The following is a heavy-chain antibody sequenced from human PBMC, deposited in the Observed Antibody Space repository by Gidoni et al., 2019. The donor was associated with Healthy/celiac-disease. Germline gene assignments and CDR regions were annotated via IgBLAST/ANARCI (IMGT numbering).Heavy chain of an antibody. CDR1: GGTFSSYT. J-gene: IGHJ4*02. CDR2: IIPILGIA. Sequence: QVQLVQSGAEVKKPGSSVKVSCKASGGTFSSYTISWVRQAPGQGLEWMGRIIPILGIANYAQKFQGRVTITADKSTSTAYMELSSLRSEDTAVYYCARGARPKTGEYDYWGQGTLVTVSS. V-gene: IGHV1-69*02. D-gene: IGHD7-27*01. CDR3: ARGARPKTGEYDY.